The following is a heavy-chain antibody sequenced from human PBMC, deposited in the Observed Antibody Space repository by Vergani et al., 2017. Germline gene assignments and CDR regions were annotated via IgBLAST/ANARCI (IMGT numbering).Heavy chain of an antibody. Sequence: QVQLQQWGAGLLKPSETLSLTCAVYGGSFSGYYWSWIRQPPGKGLEWIGEINHSGSTNYNPSLKSRVTISVDTSKNQFSLKLSSVTAADTAVYYCARDTLVVVVAATDGRNWFDPWGQGTLVTVSS. CDR3: ARDTLVVVVAATDGRNWFDP. J-gene: IGHJ5*02. V-gene: IGHV4-34*01. D-gene: IGHD2-15*01. CDR2: INHSGST. CDR1: GGSFSGYY.